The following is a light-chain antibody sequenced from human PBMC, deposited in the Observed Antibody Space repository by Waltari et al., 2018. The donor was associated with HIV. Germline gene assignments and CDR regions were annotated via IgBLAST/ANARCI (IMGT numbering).Light chain of an antibody. Sequence: QSVLTQPPSASGTPGQRVTISCSESGSNIGGSTVNWYQQLPGTAPKLLIYSNNQRPSRVPDRFSGSKSGTSASLAISGLQSDDETTYYCATWDGSLNGPVFGGGTKLTVL. J-gene: IGLJ3*02. CDR1: GSNIGGST. CDR3: ATWDGSLNGPV. CDR2: SNN. V-gene: IGLV1-44*01.